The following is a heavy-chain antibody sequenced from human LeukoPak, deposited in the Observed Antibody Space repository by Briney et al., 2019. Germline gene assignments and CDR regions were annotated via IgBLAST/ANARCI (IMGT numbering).Heavy chain of an antibody. CDR2: IKSKTDGGTT. J-gene: IGHJ4*02. Sequence: GGSLRLSCAASGFTFSNAWMSWVRQAPGKGLEWVGRIKSKTDGGTTEYAAHGKGRFTISRDDSKNTLYLKMNSLKNEDTAVYSCTTAYYDFWSGYYRFDYWGQGTLVTVSS. V-gene: IGHV3-15*01. CDR1: GFTFSNAW. D-gene: IGHD3-3*01. CDR3: TTAYYDFWSGYYRFDY.